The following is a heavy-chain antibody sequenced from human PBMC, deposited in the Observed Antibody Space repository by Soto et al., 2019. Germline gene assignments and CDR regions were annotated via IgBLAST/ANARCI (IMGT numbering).Heavy chain of an antibody. V-gene: IGHV4-31*03. CDR1: GGSISSGGYY. J-gene: IGHJ4*02. D-gene: IGHD6-6*01. Sequence: PSETLSLTCTVSGGSISSGGYYCSWIRQHPGKGLEWIGYIYYSGSTYYNPSLKSRVTISVDTSKNQFSLKLSSVTAADTAVYYYARFEYCSLWHFNCCDQGTLGTVST. CDR3: ARFEYCSLWHFNC. CDR2: IYYSGST.